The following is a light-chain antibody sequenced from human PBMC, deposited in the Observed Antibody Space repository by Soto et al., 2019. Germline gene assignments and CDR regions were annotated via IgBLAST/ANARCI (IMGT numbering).Light chain of an antibody. CDR1: QNVRSK. V-gene: IGKV3-15*01. CDR2: GAS. J-gene: IGKJ3*01. CDR3: QQYENWPPFT. Sequence: EVVMTQSPATLSVSPGERATLSCRASQNVRSKLAWYQQKPGQAPRLLIYGASTRATGIPARFSGSGSGTEFTLTISSLQSEDFAIYYCQQYENWPPFTFGPGTKVDIK.